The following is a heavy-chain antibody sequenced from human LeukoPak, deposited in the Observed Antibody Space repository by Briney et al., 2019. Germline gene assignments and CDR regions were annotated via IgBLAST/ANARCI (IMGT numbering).Heavy chain of an antibody. CDR3: ARPHSATAPYAFDI. CDR1: GGSISSYY. D-gene: IGHD2-15*01. J-gene: IGHJ3*02. CDR2: IYYSGST. V-gene: IGHV4-59*12. Sequence: SETLSLTCTVSGGSISSYYWSWIRQPPGKGLEWIGYIYYSGSTNYNPSLKSRVTISVDTSKNQFSLKLSSVTAADTAVYYCARPHSATAPYAFDIWGQGTMVTVSS.